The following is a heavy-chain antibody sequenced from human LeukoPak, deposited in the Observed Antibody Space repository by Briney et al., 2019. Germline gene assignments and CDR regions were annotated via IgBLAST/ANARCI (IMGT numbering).Heavy chain of an antibody. CDR2: INPNSGGT. V-gene: IGHV1-2*02. D-gene: IGHD3-22*01. CDR1: GYTFTGYY. J-gene: IGHJ3*02. CDR3: AAYYYDSSGLASDAFDI. Sequence: ASVKVSCKASGYTFTGYYMHWVRQAPGQGLEWMGWINPNSGGTNYAQKFQGRVTMTRDTSISTAYMELSRLRSDDTAVYYCAAYYYDSSGLASDAFDIWGQGTMVTVSS.